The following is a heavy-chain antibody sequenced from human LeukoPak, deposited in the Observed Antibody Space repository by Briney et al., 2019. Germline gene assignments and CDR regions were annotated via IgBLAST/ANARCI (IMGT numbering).Heavy chain of an antibody. J-gene: IGHJ4*02. Sequence: GGSLRLSCAGSGFSFSSNVMSWVRQAPGKGLEWVSGVSGGGGSTYYADSVKGRFTISRDNSKNTLYLQMNSLRAEDTAVYYCAKDIITIYGSGSYYNYWGQGTLVTVSS. V-gene: IGHV3-23*01. D-gene: IGHD3-10*01. CDR3: AKDIITIYGSGSYYNY. CDR2: VSGGGGST. CDR1: GFSFSSNV.